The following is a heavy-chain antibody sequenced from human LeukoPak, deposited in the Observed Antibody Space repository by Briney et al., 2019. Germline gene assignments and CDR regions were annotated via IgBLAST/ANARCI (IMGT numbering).Heavy chain of an antibody. D-gene: IGHD3-3*01. CDR1: GGSISSYY. CDR2: INHSGST. J-gene: IGHJ6*03. V-gene: IGHV4-34*01. Sequence: SETLSLTCTVSGGSISSYYWSWIRQPPGKGLEWIGEINHSGSTNYNPSLKSRVTISVDTSKNQFSLKLSSVTAADTAVYYCARVIGGARHLIFGQNYYMDVWGKGTTVTVSS. CDR3: ARVIGGARHLIFGQNYYMDV.